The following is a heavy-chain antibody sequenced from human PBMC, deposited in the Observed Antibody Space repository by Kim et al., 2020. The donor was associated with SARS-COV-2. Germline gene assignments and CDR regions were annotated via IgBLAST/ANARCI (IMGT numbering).Heavy chain of an antibody. CDR1: GGSFSGYY. J-gene: IGHJ4*02. Sequence: SETLSLTCAVYGGSFSGYYWSWIRQPPGKGLEWIGEINHSGSTNYNPSLKSRVTISVDTSKNQFSLKLSSVTAADTAVYYCARGRLGDGGFDYWGQGTLVTVSS. CDR2: INHSGST. D-gene: IGHD3-16*01. CDR3: ARGRLGDGGFDY. V-gene: IGHV4-34*01.